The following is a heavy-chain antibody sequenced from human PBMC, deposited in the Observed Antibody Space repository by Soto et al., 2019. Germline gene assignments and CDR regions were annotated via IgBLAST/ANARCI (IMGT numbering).Heavy chain of an antibody. J-gene: IGHJ6*02. Sequence: SETLSLTCTVSGGSISSYYWSWIRQPPGKGLEWIGYMYNTGSTIYNPSLKSRVTISVDTSKNQFSLKLNSVTAAGTAVYYCARDLWGYCGADCYPLDVWGQGTTVTVSS. CDR1: GGSISSYY. V-gene: IGHV4-59*01. CDR2: MYNTGST. CDR3: ARDLWGYCGADCYPLDV. D-gene: IGHD2-21*02.